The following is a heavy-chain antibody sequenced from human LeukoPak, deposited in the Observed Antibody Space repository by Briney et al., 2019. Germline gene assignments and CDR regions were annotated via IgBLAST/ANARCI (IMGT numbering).Heavy chain of an antibody. V-gene: IGHV3-7*03. J-gene: IGHJ5*02. Sequence: GGSLRLSCAASGFTFSDSWMSWVRQAPGKGLEWVADIKKDGSEKDYVDSVKGRFTISRDNAKNSLYLQMNSLRAEDTAVYYCARRGSSRKGYNWFDPWGQGTLVTVSS. CDR1: GFTFSDSW. CDR3: ARRGSSRKGYNWFDP. CDR2: IKKDGSEK. D-gene: IGHD6-6*01.